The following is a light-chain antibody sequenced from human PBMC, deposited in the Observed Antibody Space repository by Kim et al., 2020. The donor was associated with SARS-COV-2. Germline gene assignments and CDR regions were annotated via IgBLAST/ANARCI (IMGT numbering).Light chain of an antibody. J-gene: IGLJ2*01. CDR2: GKD. CDR1: SLRSYY. V-gene: IGLV3-19*01. CDR3: NSRDSSRNHVL. Sequence: SSELTQDPAVSVALGQTVRITCQGDSLRSYYASWYQQKPGQAPIVVIYGKDNRPSGIPDRFSGSSSGNTASLTITGTQAEDEADYYCNSRDSSRNHVLFG.